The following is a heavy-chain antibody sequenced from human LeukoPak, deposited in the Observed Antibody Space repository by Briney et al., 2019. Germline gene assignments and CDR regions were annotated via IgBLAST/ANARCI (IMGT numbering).Heavy chain of an antibody. D-gene: IGHD1-14*01. Sequence: SETLSLTCAVYGGSFSGYYWSWIRQLPGKGLEWIGEINHSGSTNYNPSLKSRVTISVDTSKNQFSLKLSSVTAADTAVYYCASRRASMGPRYFDYWGQGTLVTVSS. J-gene: IGHJ4*02. CDR1: GGSFSGYY. CDR3: ASRRASMGPRYFDY. CDR2: INHSGST. V-gene: IGHV4-34*01.